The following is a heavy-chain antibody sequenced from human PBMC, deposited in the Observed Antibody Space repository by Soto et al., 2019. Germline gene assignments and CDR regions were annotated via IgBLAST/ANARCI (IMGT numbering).Heavy chain of an antibody. V-gene: IGHV1-69*01. CDR3: ARGVVVPAEMLYYFDY. J-gene: IGHJ4*02. D-gene: IGHD2-2*01. CDR1: GGTFSSYA. Sequence: QVQLVQSGAEVKKPGSSVKVSCKASGGTFSSYASSWVRQAPGHGLELMGGIIPIFGTANYAQKFQGRVTITADEATSTAYMERSSLRSEDTAVYYCARGVVVPAEMLYYFDYWGQRTLVTVSS. CDR2: IIPIFGTA.